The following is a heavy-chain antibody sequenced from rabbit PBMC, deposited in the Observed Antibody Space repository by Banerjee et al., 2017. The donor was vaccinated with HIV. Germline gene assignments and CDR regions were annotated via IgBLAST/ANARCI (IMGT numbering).Heavy chain of an antibody. Sequence: QEQLEESGGDLVQPEGSLTLTCTASGFSFSSSYYMCWVRQAPGKGLEWIGCIVSGSGSTYYASWAKGRFTISKTSSTTVTLQMTSLTAADTATYFCARDRDWGGTRLDLWGQGTLVTVS. D-gene: IGHD4-1*01. J-gene: IGHJ3*01. V-gene: IGHV1S45*01. CDR3: ARDRDWGGTRLDL. CDR1: GFSFSSSYY. CDR2: IVSGSGST.